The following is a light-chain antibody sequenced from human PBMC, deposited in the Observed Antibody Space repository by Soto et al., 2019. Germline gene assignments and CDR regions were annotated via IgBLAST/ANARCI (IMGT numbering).Light chain of an antibody. Sequence: ETVLTQSPATLSLSPGERATLYCRASQSVDIYLAWYQQKPGQAPRLLIYGASDRATGIPDRFSGSGSGTDFTPTIRGLEPEVFAIYFGPHYGDLFWTLGQGDKVDIK. CDR2: GAS. CDR3: PHYGDLFWT. J-gene: IGKJ1*01. V-gene: IGKV3-11*01. CDR1: QSVDIY.